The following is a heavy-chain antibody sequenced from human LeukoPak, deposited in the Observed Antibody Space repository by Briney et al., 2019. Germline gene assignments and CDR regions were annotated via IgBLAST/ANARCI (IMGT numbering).Heavy chain of an antibody. Sequence: SETLSLTCTVPGGSISSYYWSWIRQPPGKGLEWIGYIYYSGSTNYNPSLKSRVTISVDTSKNQFSLKLSSVTAADTAVYYCASGGGGYYFGQKEIDYWGQGTLVTVSS. CDR3: ASGGGGYYFGQKEIDY. J-gene: IGHJ4*02. D-gene: IGHD3-22*01. CDR1: GGSISSYY. V-gene: IGHV4-59*12. CDR2: IYYSGST.